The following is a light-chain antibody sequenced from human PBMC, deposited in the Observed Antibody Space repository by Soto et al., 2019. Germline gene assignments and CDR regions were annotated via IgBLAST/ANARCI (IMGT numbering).Light chain of an antibody. J-gene: IGKJ3*01. CDR3: QQYETYSGT. CDR2: RAS. V-gene: IGKV1-5*03. Sequence: DIQMTQSPSSLSASVGDRVIITCRASQIINTWLAWYQQKPGKAPKLLIYRASNLVNGVPSRFSGSGSGTEFTLTISSLQPDDFSIYYCQQYETYSGTFGPGTNVDL. CDR1: QIINTW.